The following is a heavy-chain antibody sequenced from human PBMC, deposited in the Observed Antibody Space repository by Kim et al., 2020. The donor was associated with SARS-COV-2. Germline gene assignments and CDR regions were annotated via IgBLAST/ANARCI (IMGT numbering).Heavy chain of an antibody. CDR3: ARGRGGTTVVTLGLGYYYYYGMDG. CDR1: GGSFSGYY. V-gene: IGHV4-34*01. CDR2: INHSGST. D-gene: IGHD4-17*01. J-gene: IGHJ6*02. Sequence: SETLSLTCAVYGGSFSGYYWSWIRQPPGKGLEWIGEINHSGSTNYNPSLKSRVTISVDTSKNQFSLKLSSVTAADTAVYYCARGRGGTTVVTLGLGYYYYYGMDGWGQGTAVTVYS.